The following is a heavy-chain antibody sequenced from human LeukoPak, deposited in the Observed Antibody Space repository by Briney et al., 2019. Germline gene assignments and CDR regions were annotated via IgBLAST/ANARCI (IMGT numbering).Heavy chain of an antibody. CDR3: ANKVYCSTTSCYHAGY. V-gene: IGHV4-39*07. D-gene: IGHD2-2*01. CDR2: LYNSGST. CDR1: GGSISSSSYY. Sequence: SETLSLTCTVSGGSISSSSYYWGWIRQPPGKGLEWIGSLYNSGSTYYNPSLKSRVTISFDTSKNQFSLNLRSVTAADTAVYYCANKVYCSTTSCYHAGYWGQGTLVTVSS. J-gene: IGHJ4*02.